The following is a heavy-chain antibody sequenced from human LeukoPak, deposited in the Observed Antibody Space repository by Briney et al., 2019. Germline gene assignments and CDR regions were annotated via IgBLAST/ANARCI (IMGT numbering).Heavy chain of an antibody. Sequence: GGSLRLSCAASGFTFSSYAMRWVRQAPGKGLEWVAVISYDGSNKYYADSVKGRFTISRDNSKNTLYLQMNSLRAEDTAVYYCARTRYCSGGSCYSPYYYYYGMDVWGQGTTVTVSS. D-gene: IGHD2-15*01. J-gene: IGHJ6*02. V-gene: IGHV3-30-3*01. CDR2: ISYDGSNK. CDR3: ARTRYCSGGSCYSPYYYYYGMDV. CDR1: GFTFSSYA.